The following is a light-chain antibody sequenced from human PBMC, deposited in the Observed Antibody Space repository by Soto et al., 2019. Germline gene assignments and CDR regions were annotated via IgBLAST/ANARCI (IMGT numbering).Light chain of an antibody. Sequence: DIQVTQSPSSLSTSIGDKVTITCRASQSIGHFLNWYQQKPGKAPNLIIYATSTLRSGVPSRFTGSGSGTDFTLTITNLQPQDFADYFCQQAYDIPHTFGQGTRLEI. CDR2: ATS. J-gene: IGKJ2*01. CDR1: QSIGHF. CDR3: QQAYDIPHT. V-gene: IGKV1-39*01.